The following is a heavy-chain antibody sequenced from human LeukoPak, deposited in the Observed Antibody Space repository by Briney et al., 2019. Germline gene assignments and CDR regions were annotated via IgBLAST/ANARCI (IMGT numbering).Heavy chain of an antibody. CDR1: GGSISSGGYY. CDR2: IYYSGST. D-gene: IGHD5-24*01. CDR3: AREAGGVEMATKLHP. Sequence: SETLSLTCTVSGGSISSGGYYWSWIRQHPGKGLEWIGYIYYSGSTYYNPSLKSRVTITVDTSKNQFSLKLSSVTAADTAVYYCAREAGGVEMATKLHPWGQGTLVTVSS. J-gene: IGHJ5*02. V-gene: IGHV4-31*03.